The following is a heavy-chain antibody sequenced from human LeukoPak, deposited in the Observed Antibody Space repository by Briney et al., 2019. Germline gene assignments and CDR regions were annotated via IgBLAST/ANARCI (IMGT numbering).Heavy chain of an antibody. J-gene: IGHJ5*02. V-gene: IGHV3-30-3*01. Sequence: PGRSLRLSRADSGLTFGTSAMHWARQAPGKGLEWVAVVSFDGSNEKYADSVRGRFTISRDNSKKMLYLQMNSQSREDTAVYYCVRGVGYTLLSWGQGTLVTVSS. CDR1: GLTFGTSA. CDR3: VRGVGYTLLS. D-gene: IGHD1-1*01. CDR2: VSFDGSNE.